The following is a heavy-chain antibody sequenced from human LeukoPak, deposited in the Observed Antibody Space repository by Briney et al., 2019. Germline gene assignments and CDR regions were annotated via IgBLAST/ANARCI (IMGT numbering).Heavy chain of an antibody. V-gene: IGHV1-69*04. CDR3: AREGITMVRGVITSPYFDY. D-gene: IGHD3-10*01. CDR1: GGTFSSYA. J-gene: IGHJ4*02. CDR2: IIPILGIA. Sequence: ASVKVSCKASGGTFSSYAISWVQQAPGQGLEWMGRIIPILGIANYAQKFQGRVTITADKSTSTAYMELSSLRSEDTAVYYCAREGITMVRGVITSPYFDYWGQGTLVTVSS.